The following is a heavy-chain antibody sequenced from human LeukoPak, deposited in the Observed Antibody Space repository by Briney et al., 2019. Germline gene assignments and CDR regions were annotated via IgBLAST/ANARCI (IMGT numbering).Heavy chain of an antibody. Sequence: SETLSLTCAVYGGSFSGNYWSWIRQPPGKGLEWIGEINHSGSTNYNPSLNSRVTISVDTSKNQFSLKLSSVTAADTAVYYCARGLRDGYTLGYYMDVWGKGTTVTVSS. CDR2: INHSGST. J-gene: IGHJ6*03. CDR3: ARGLRDGYTLGYYMDV. D-gene: IGHD5-24*01. V-gene: IGHV4-34*01. CDR1: GGSFSGNY.